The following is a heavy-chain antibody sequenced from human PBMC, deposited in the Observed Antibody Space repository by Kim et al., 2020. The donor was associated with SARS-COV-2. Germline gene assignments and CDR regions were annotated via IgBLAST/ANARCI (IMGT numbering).Heavy chain of an antibody. CDR2: INPDGSAK. Sequence: GGSLRLSCEASGFTFSTSYMTWVRRAPGKGLEWVAEINPDGSAKGYVDSVKGRFTISRDNFKNSLYLQMNSLRVEDTAVYYCARDPAYGALDYRGQGTLVTVSS. V-gene: IGHV3-7*03. CDR1: GFTFSTSY. CDR3: ARDPAYGALDY. D-gene: IGHD2-21*01. J-gene: IGHJ4*02.